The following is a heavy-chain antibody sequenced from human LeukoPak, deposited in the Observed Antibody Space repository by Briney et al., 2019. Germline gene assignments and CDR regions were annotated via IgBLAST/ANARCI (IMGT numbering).Heavy chain of an antibody. J-gene: IGHJ4*02. V-gene: IGHV1-69*05. CDR3: ARYIYYDSSGYPD. CDR1: GGTFSSYA. CDR2: IIPIFGTA. D-gene: IGHD3-22*01. Sequence: ASAKVSCKASGGTFSSYAISWVRQAPGQGLEWMGRIIPIFGTANYAQKFQGRVTITTDESTSTAYMELSSLRSEDTAVYYCARYIYYDSSGYPDWGQGTLVTVSS.